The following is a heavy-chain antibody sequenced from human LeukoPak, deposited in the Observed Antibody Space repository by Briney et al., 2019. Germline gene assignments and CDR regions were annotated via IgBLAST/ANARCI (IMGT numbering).Heavy chain of an antibody. Sequence: SVKVSCKASGYTFTSYYIHWVRQAPGQGLEWIGWIVVGSGNTNYAQKFQERVTITRDMSTSTAYMELSSLRSEDTAVYYCAADSGKFGELILFDYWGQGTLVTVSS. CDR3: AADSGKFGELILFDY. CDR2: IVVGSGNT. D-gene: IGHD3-10*01. CDR1: GYTFTSYY. V-gene: IGHV1-58*02. J-gene: IGHJ4*02.